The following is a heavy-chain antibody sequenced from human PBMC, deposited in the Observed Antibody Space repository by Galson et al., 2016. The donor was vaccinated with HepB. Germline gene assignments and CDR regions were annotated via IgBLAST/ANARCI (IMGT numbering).Heavy chain of an antibody. CDR2: ISYDGSNK. Sequence: SLRLSCAASGFTFSSYGMHWVRQAPGKGLEWVAVISYDGSNKYYADSVKGRFTISRDNSKNTLYLQMNSLRAVDTAVYYCAKDPVVQAEWYHFDYWGQGTLVTVSS. J-gene: IGHJ4*02. D-gene: IGHD3-22*01. V-gene: IGHV3-30*18. CDR3: AKDPVVQAEWYHFDY. CDR1: GFTFSSYG.